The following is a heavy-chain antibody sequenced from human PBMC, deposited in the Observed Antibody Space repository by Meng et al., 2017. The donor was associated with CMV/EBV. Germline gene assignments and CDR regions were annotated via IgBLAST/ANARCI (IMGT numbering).Heavy chain of an antibody. CDR3: ARASTELELLSGFDY. V-gene: IGHV3-21*01. CDR1: GFTFSSYS. Sequence: GGSLRLSCAASGFTFSSYSMSWVRQAPGKGLEWVSSISSSSSYIYYADSVKGRFTISRDNAKNSLYLQMNSLRAEDTAVYYCARASTELELLSGFDYWGQGTLVTVSS. D-gene: IGHD1-7*01. J-gene: IGHJ4*02. CDR2: ISSSSSYI.